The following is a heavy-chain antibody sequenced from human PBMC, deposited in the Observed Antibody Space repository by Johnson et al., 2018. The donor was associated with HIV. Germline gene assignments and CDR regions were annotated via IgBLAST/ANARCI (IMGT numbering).Heavy chain of an antibody. CDR1: GFTFSNYW. CDR2: ISTDGSRT. V-gene: IGHV3-74*02. J-gene: IGHJ3*02. CDR3: SRGQLWLLDDALDI. Sequence: VQLVESGGGLVQPGGSLRLSCVVSGFTFSNYWMEWVRQAPGKGLVWVSRISTDGSRTTYADSVKGRFTISRDNAKNTLYLEMSGLRADDTAVYYCSRGQLWLLDDALDIWGQGTMVTVSS. D-gene: IGHD5-18*01.